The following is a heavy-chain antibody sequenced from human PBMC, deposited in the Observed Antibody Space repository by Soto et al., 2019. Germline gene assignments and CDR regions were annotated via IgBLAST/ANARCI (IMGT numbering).Heavy chain of an antibody. D-gene: IGHD2-15*01. CDR3: ASFEYCSGGSCSRSSQSFDP. V-gene: IGHV3-30-3*01. Sequence: GGSLRLSCAASGFTFSSYAMHWVRQAPGKGLEWVAVISYDGSNKYYADSVKGRFTISRDNSKNTLYLQMNSLRAEDTAVYYCASFEYCSGGSCSRSSQSFDPWGQGTLVTVSS. J-gene: IGHJ5*02. CDR1: GFTFSSYA. CDR2: ISYDGSNK.